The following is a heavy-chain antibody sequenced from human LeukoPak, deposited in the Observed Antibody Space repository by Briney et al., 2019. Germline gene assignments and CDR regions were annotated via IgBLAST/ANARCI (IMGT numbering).Heavy chain of an antibody. V-gene: IGHV1-69*06. CDR3: ARATADCSSTSCYGEDYYYYYGMDV. Sequence: ASVKVPCKASGGTFSSYAISWVRQAPGQGLEWMGGIIPIFGTANYAQKFQGRVTITADKSTSTAYMELSSLRSEDTAVYYCARATADCSSTSCYGEDYYYYYGMDVWGKGTTVTVSS. D-gene: IGHD2-2*01. CDR1: GGTFSSYA. J-gene: IGHJ6*04. CDR2: IIPIFGTA.